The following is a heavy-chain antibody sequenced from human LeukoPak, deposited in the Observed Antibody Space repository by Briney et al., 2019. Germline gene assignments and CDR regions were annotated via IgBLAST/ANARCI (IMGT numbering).Heavy chain of an antibody. CDR1: GFTFSTYS. V-gene: IGHV3-21*01. CDR3: ARDGRQWLVRGYFDY. D-gene: IGHD6-19*01. Sequence: GGSLRLSCAASGFTFSTYSMNWVRQAPGKGLEWVSSIASSSNIYYADSVKGRFTISRDNAKNSLYLQMNSLRAEDTAVYYCARDGRQWLVRGYFDYWGQGTLVTVSS. CDR2: IASSSNI. J-gene: IGHJ4*02.